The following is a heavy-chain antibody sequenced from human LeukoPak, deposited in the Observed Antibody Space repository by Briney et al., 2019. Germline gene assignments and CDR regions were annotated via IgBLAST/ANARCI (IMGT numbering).Heavy chain of an antibody. D-gene: IGHD6-19*01. CDR3: AKDQGSGAFDY. CDR1: GFTFSSYG. V-gene: IGHV3-23*01. J-gene: IGHJ4*02. Sequence: PGGTLRLSCAASGFTFSSYGMSWVRQAPGKGLEWVSAISGNGGSTYYADSVKGRFTISRDNSKNTLYLQMNSLRGEDTAVYYCAKDQGSGAFDYWGQGTLVTVSS. CDR2: ISGNGGST.